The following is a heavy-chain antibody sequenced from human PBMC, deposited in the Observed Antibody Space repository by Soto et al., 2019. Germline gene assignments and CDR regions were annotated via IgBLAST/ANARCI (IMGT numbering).Heavy chain of an antibody. V-gene: IGHV1-3*01. Sequence: GASVKVSCKASGYAFSRYAINWIRQAPGQGLEWLGWINAGSGGTKYSQNFQGRVTITRDTAASTVYLDLSSLRSDGTAVYYCARERGSTATFDYWGQGTLVTVSS. CDR2: INAGSGGT. J-gene: IGHJ4*02. CDR3: ARERGSTATFDY. D-gene: IGHD4-17*01. CDR1: GYAFSRYA.